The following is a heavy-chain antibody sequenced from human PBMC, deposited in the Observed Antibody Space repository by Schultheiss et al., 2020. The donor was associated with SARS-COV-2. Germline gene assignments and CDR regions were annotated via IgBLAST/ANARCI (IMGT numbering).Heavy chain of an antibody. CDR2: IRSIAYGATT. J-gene: IGHJ4*02. Sequence: GSLRLSCAASGFTFDDYAMHWVRQAPGKGLEWVGFIRSIAYGATTEYAASVKGRFTISRDDSKSIAFLHMNSLKTEDTAVYYCTRDPNDLAYFSPSLQEGYYFDYWGQGTLVTVSS. CDR3: TRDPNDLAYFSPSLQEGYYFDY. CDR1: GFTFDDYA. D-gene: IGHD1-1*01. V-gene: IGHV3-49*04.